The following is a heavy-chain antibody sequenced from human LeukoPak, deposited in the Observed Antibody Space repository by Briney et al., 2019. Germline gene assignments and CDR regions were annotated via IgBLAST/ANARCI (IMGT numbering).Heavy chain of an antibody. Sequence: SVKVSCKASGGTFSSYAISWVRQAPGQGLEWMGGIIPIFGTANYAQKFQGRVTITADKSTSTAYMELSSLRSEDTAVYYCASSAGAGYFQHWGQGTLVTVSS. CDR2: IIPIFGTA. CDR1: GGTFSSYA. CDR3: ASSAGAGYFQH. D-gene: IGHD2-15*01. V-gene: IGHV1-69*06. J-gene: IGHJ1*01.